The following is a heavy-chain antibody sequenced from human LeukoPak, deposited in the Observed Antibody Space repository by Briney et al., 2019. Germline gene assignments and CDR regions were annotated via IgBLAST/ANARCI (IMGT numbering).Heavy chain of an antibody. V-gene: IGHV3-30*04. J-gene: IGHJ5*02. D-gene: IGHD2-15*01. CDR3: ARGTDCSGGSCRHNNWFDG. CDR2: ISYDRSNK. Sequence: PGGSLRPSCAASGLTFSSYAMHWVRQPPGKGLEWVAFISYDRSNKSYADSVKGRFTISRDNSKNTLYLQMTSLKAEDTAVYYCARGTDCSGGSCRHNNWFDGWGQGTLVSV. CDR1: GLTFSSYA.